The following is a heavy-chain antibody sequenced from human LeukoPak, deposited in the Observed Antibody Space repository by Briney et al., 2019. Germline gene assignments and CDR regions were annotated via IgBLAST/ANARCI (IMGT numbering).Heavy chain of an antibody. CDR2: INWNGGST. Sequence: GGSLRLSCAASGFTFDDYGMSWVRQAPGKGLEWVSGINWNGGSTGYADSVKGRFTISRDNAKNSLYLQMNSLRAEDTALYHCARGLGGYSYGYLGNNWFDPWGQGTLVTVSS. CDR3: ARGLGGYSYGYLGNNWFDP. V-gene: IGHV3-20*01. D-gene: IGHD5-18*01. J-gene: IGHJ5*02. CDR1: GFTFDDYG.